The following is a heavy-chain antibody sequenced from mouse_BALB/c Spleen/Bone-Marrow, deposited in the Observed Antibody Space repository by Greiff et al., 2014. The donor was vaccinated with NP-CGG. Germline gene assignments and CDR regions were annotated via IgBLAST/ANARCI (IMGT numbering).Heavy chain of an antibody. Sequence: QVHVKQSGAELAKPGASVKMSCKASGYTFTSYWMHWVKQRPGQGLEWIGYINPTTGYTEYNQKFKDKAILTADKSSSTAYMQLSSLTSEDSAVYYCARRAYGSGYGFAYWGQGTLVTVSA. D-gene: IGHD1-1*01. CDR3: ARRAYGSGYGFAY. J-gene: IGHJ3*01. V-gene: IGHV1-7*01. CDR1: GYTFTSYW. CDR2: INPTTGYT.